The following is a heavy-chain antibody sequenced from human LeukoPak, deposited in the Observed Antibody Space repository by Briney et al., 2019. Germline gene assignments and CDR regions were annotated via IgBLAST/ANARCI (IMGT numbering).Heavy chain of an antibody. CDR2: ISGDGGSA. CDR3: AKDADSSGYFRVFDY. CDR1: GFTFDDYA. J-gene: IGHJ4*02. D-gene: IGHD3-22*01. V-gene: IGHV3-43*02. Sequence: PGGSLRLSCAASGFTFDDYAMHWVRQAPGKGLEWVSLISGDGGSAYYADSVKGRFTISRDNSKNSLYLQMNSLRTEDTALYYCAKDADSSGYFRVFDYWGQGTLVTVSP.